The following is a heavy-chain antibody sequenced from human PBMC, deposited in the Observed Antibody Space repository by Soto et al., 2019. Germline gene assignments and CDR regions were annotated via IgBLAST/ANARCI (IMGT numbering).Heavy chain of an antibody. Sequence: QVQLQESGSGLVKPSETLSLTCSVSGDSITSGGYSWSWIRQPPRWGLEWIGYIYHTGSASYSPSLKGRVTISVDNSTNQFALSLNSVTAADTAIYYCARAHYGPSGYYFDSWGQGSLFTVSS. D-gene: IGHD3-22*01. J-gene: IGHJ4*02. CDR2: IYHTGSA. V-gene: IGHV4-30-2*01. CDR1: GDSITSGGYS. CDR3: ARAHYGPSGYYFDS.